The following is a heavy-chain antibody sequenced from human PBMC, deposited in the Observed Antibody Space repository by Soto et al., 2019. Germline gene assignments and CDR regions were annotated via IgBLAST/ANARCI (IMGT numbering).Heavy chain of an antibody. J-gene: IGHJ5*02. CDR1: GGSISSYY. Sequence: SETLSLTCTVSGGSISSYYWSWIRQPPGKGLEWIGYIYYSGSTNYNPSLKSRVTISVDTSKNQFSLKLSSVTAADTAVYCCARLYDSSGYYALGWFEPWGQGTLVTSPQ. D-gene: IGHD3-22*01. CDR2: IYYSGST. CDR3: ARLYDSSGYYALGWFEP. V-gene: IGHV4-59*01.